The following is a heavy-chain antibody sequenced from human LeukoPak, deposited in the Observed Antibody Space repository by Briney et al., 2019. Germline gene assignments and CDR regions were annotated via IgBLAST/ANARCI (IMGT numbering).Heavy chain of an antibody. CDR3: TRDHGDYSFDY. CDR1: GFTFSNYG. CDR2: IWFDGSNI. J-gene: IGHJ4*02. D-gene: IGHD4-17*01. V-gene: IGHV3-33*01. Sequence: PGGSLRLSCVASGFTFSNYGMNWVRQAPGKGLEWVAIIWFDGSNIYYADSVKGRFTISRDNSKNTLFLQMNSLRAEDTGAYYCTRDHGDYSFDYWGQGTLVTVSS.